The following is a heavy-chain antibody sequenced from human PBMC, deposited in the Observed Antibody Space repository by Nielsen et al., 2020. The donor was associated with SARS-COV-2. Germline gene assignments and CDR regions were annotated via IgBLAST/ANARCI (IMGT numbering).Heavy chain of an antibody. J-gene: IGHJ6*02. CDR2: INPNSGGT. D-gene: IGHD2-2*01. V-gene: IGHV1-2*06. CDR3: ARGVSVPAAMGPYYYGMDV. CDR1: GYTFTGYY. Sequence: ASVKVSCKASGYTFTGYYMHWVRQAPGQGLESMGRINPNSGGTNYAQKFQGRVTITRDTSASTAYMELSSLRSEDTAVYYCARGVSVPAAMGPYYYGMDVWGQGTTVTVSS.